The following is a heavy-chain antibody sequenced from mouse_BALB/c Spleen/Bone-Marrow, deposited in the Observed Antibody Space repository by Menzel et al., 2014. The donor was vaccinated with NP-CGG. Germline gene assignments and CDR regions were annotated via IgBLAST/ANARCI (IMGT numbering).Heavy chain of an antibody. CDR3: ARGYDYDSWFAY. CDR1: GFSFSGYG. D-gene: IGHD2-4*01. CDR2: INSNGGST. Sequence: VQLKESGGGLVQPGGSLKLSCAASGFSFSGYGMSWVRQTPDKRLELVATINSNGGSTYYSDSVKGRFTISRDNAKNTLYLQMSSLKSEDTAMYYCARGYDYDSWFAYWGQGTLVTVSA. J-gene: IGHJ3*01. V-gene: IGHV5-6-3*01.